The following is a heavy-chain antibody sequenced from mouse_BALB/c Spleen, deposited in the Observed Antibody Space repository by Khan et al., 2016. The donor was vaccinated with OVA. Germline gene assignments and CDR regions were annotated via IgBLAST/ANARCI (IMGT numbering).Heavy chain of an antibody. Sequence: QVQLKESGAELVKPGASVKLSCKASGYTFSSYYMYWVKQRPGQGLEWIGEINPNNGGTNFNQNFKSKATLTVDKSSSTAFMQLSSLTSEDSAVYYCTRSGYGSFAYWGQGTLVTVSA. CDR2: INPNNGGT. J-gene: IGHJ3*01. CDR3: TRSGYGSFAY. V-gene: IGHV1S81*02. D-gene: IGHD2-2*01. CDR1: GYTFSSYY.